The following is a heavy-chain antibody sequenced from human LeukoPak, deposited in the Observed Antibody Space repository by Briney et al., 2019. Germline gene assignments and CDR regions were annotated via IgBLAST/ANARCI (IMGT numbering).Heavy chain of an antibody. CDR1: GGSISSGDYY. Sequence: PSQTLSLTCTVSGGSISSGDYYWSWIRQPPGKGLEWIGYIYYSGSTHYNPSLKSRVTISVDTSKNQFSLKLSSVTAADTAVYYCARGHYDFWSGYYTQLAGYYFDYWGQGTLVTVSS. CDR2: IYYSGST. J-gene: IGHJ4*02. CDR3: ARGHYDFWSGYYTQLAGYYFDY. V-gene: IGHV4-30-4*08. D-gene: IGHD3-3*01.